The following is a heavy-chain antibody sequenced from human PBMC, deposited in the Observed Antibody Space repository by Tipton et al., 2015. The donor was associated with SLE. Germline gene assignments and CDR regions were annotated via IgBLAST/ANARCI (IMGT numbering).Heavy chain of an antibody. V-gene: IGHV3-30*04. Sequence: RSLRLSCAASGFTFSSYAMHWVRQAPGKGLEWVAVISYDGSNKYYADSVKGRFTISRDNSKNTLYLQMNSLRAEDTAVYYCARGLRYYDFWSGYKDWFDPWGQGTLVTVSS. D-gene: IGHD3-3*01. CDR2: ISYDGSNK. J-gene: IGHJ5*02. CDR1: GFTFSSYA. CDR3: ARGLRYYDFWSGYKDWFDP.